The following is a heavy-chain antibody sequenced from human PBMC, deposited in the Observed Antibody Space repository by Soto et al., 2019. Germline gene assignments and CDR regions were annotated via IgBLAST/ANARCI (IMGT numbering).Heavy chain of an antibody. CDR3: ARDGHVEAAGKGWFDP. J-gene: IGHJ5*02. Sequence: QVQLQESAPGLVKPSQTLSLTCTVSGGSISSGDYYWSWIRQPPGKGLDWIGYIYYSGSTYYNPSLKSRVTISVAASKNQFSLSLSSVTAADTAVYYCARDGHVEAAGKGWFDPCGQRTLVTDSS. CDR1: GGSISSGDYY. V-gene: IGHV4-30-4*01. CDR2: IYYSGST. D-gene: IGHD6-13*01.